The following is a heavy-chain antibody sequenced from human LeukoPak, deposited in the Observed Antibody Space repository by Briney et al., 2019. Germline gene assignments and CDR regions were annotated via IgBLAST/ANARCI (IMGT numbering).Heavy chain of an antibody. V-gene: IGHV3-66*01. CDR3: ARGGTRYDRRFVFDY. Sequence: GGSLRLSCAASGFTFTSYSMNWVRQAPGKGLEWVSVIHNSGSTFYADSVRGRFTISRDNSKNTLYLQMNSLRAEDTAVYYCARGGTRYDRRFVFDYWGQGVLVTVSS. CDR1: GFTFTSYS. J-gene: IGHJ4*02. CDR2: IHNSGST. D-gene: IGHD3-10*01.